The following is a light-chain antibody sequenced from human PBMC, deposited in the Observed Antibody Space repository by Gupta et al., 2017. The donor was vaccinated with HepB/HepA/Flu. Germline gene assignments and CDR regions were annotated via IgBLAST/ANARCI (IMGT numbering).Light chain of an antibody. CDR2: DVN. CDR3: CAYAGSFTLI. J-gene: IGLJ2*01. V-gene: IGLV2-11*01. CDR1: SSDVGGYKY. Sequence: QSALTQPRSVSGSPGPSVTISCTGSSSDVGGYKYVSWYQQHPGKAPKIMIYDVNERPSGVPDRFSGSKSGNTASLTISGLQAEDEGDYYCCAYAGSFTLIFGGGTKLTVL.